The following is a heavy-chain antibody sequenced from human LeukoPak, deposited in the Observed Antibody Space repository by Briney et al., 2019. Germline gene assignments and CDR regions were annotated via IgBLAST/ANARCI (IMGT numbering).Heavy chain of an antibody. CDR3: ARGGSRKEIAVAGVFDY. CDR1: GGSISSYY. V-gene: IGHV4-59*01. CDR2: IYYSGST. D-gene: IGHD6-19*01. J-gene: IGHJ4*02. Sequence: SETLSLTCAVSGGSISSYYWSWIRQPPGKGLEWIGYIYYSGSTNYNPSLKSRVTISVDTSKNQFSLKLSSVTAADTAVYYCARGGSRKEIAVAGVFDYWGQGTLVTVSS.